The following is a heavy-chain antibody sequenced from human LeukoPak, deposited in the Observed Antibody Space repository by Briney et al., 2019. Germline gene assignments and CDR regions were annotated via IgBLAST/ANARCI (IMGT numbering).Heavy chain of an antibody. Sequence: SETLSLTCSVLGASVSSHYWSWIRQSAGKGLEWIGRMHTSGTTNYNPSLRSRVTISVDTSKNQFSLKLSSVTAADTAVYYCARARIVGAIDYWGQGTLVTVSS. CDR2: MHTSGTT. CDR3: ARARIVGAIDY. CDR1: GASVSSHY. D-gene: IGHD1-26*01. J-gene: IGHJ4*02. V-gene: IGHV4-4*07.